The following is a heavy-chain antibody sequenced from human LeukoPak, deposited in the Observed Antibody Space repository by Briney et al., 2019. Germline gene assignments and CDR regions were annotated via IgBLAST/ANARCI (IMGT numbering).Heavy chain of an antibody. J-gene: IGHJ6*02. CDR3: ATYKNWVAGDV. Sequence: GGSLRLSCAASGFSFSDSWMSWVRQAPGKGPEWVANIKEDESQEHYADSVKGRFTVSRDNAKNSLFLQMNSLRVEDTAVYYCATYKNWVAGDVWGQGTAVSVSS. D-gene: IGHD7-27*01. CDR2: IKEDESQE. CDR1: GFSFSDSW. V-gene: IGHV3-7*01.